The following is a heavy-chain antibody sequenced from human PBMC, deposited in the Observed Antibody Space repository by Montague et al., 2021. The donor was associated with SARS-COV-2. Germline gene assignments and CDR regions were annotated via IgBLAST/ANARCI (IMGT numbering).Heavy chain of an antibody. J-gene: IGHJ4*02. V-gene: IGHV3-30*04. CDR1: GFIFNNHP. CDR3: PREHHSGGHAGTFDS. D-gene: IGHD2-15*01. CDR2: ISVDGSGGG. Sequence: SLRLSCAASGFIFNNHPMHWVRQAPGRGLEWVAVISVDGSGGGLHADSLKGRFTISRDNSKNTLYLQMNSLRPEDTAIYFCPREHHSGGHAGTFDSWGQGTLVAVSS.